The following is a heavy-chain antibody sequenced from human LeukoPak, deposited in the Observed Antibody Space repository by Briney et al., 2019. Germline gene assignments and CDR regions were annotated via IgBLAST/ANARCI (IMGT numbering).Heavy chain of an antibody. CDR2: IYPGDSDT. CDR1: GYSFTSHW. V-gene: IGHV5-51*01. D-gene: IGHD5-24*01. J-gene: IGHJ4*02. CDR3: ARCLHGDGYTPGDY. Sequence: GESLKISREGSGYSFTSHWIGWVRQMPGKGLEWMGIIYPGDSDTRYSPSFQGQVTISADKSINTAYLQWSSLKASDTAIYYCARCLHGDGYTPGDYWGQGTLVIVSS.